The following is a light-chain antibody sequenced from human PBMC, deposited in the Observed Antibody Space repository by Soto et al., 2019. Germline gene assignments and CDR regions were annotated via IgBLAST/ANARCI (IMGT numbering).Light chain of an antibody. V-gene: IGKV1-39*01. CDR1: QTITRY. CDR3: QQSFSFPVT. Sequence: DLQMTQSPSSLSASVGDRVTITCRANQTITRYLNWYQQKPGTAPKLLIYAASSLQEGVPSRFRGSGCGTDFTLTISNLQPEDFAAYSCQQSFSFPVTFGQGTKLEIK. J-gene: IGKJ2*01. CDR2: AAS.